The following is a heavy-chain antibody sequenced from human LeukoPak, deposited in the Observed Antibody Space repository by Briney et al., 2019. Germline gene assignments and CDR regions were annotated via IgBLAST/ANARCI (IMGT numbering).Heavy chain of an antibody. CDR3: ARQGTYSSAIGMGF. CDR2: INPSGGST. CDR1: GYTFNNHY. Sequence: ASVKVSCKASGYTFNNHYMYWVRQAPGQGLEWMGVINPSGGSTSYAQKFQGRVTMTRDTSTRTVYMEVNSLRSEDTAVYYCARQGTYSSAIGMGFWGQGTLVTVSS. V-gene: IGHV1-46*02. D-gene: IGHD6-19*01. J-gene: IGHJ4*02.